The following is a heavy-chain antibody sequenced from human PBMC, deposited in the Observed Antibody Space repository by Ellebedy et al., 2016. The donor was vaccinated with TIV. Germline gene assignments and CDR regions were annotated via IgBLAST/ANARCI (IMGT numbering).Heavy chain of an antibody. V-gene: IGHV3-23*01. D-gene: IGHD3-16*02. CDR2: ISGSGGST. CDR3: AKDPMYYDYVWGSYRSMGAFDY. J-gene: IGHJ4*02. Sequence: GESLKISCEASGFTFSTHSMNWVRQAPGKGLEWVSAISGSGGSTDYADSVKGRFTISRDNSKNTLYLQMNSLRAEDTAVYYCAKDPMYYDYVWGSYRSMGAFDYWGQGTLVTVSS. CDR1: GFTFSTHS.